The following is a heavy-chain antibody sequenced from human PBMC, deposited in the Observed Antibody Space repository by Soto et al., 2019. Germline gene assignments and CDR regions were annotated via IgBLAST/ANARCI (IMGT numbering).Heavy chain of an antibody. D-gene: IGHD6-13*01. V-gene: IGHV4-34*01. J-gene: IGHJ6*02. Sequence: PSETLSLTCAVYGGSFSGYYWSWIRQPPGKGLEWIGEINHSGSTNYNPSLKSRVTISVDTSKNQFPLKLSSVTAADTAVYYCARGLYSSSWKYYYYGMDVWGQGTTVTVSS. CDR3: ARGLYSSSWKYYYYGMDV. CDR2: INHSGST. CDR1: GGSFSGYY.